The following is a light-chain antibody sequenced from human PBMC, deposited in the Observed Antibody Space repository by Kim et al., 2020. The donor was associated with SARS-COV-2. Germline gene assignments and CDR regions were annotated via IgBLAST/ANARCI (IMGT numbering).Light chain of an antibody. CDR2: DAS. J-gene: IGKJ3*01. Sequence: DIQMTQSPSTLSASVGDRVIITCRASQNIHIWLAWYQQKPGKAPKLLIYDASSLESGVPSRFRGSGSGTEFTLAISSLQPDDSATYHCLQYRHYPLTFGRGTKVDIK. CDR3: LQYRHYPLT. V-gene: IGKV1-5*01. CDR1: QNIHIW.